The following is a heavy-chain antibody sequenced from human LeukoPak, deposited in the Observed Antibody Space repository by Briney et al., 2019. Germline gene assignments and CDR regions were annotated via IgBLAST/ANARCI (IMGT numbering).Heavy chain of an antibody. CDR3: ARNPVAGDFDY. CDR1: GFTFSSYW. CDR2: IKQDGSEK. D-gene: IGHD6-19*01. Sequence: GGSLRLSCAASGFTFSSYWMSWVRQAPGKGLEWVVNIKQDGSEKYYVDSVKGRFTISRDNAKNSLYLQMNSLRAEDTAVYYCARNPVAGDFDYWGQGTLVTVSS. V-gene: IGHV3-7*01. J-gene: IGHJ4*02.